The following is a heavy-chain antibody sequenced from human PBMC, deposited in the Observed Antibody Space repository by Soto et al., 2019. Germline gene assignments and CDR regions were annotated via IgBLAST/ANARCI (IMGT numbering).Heavy chain of an antibody. CDR1: GFRLSRYW. CDR3: ATAYLKHRVRDY. Sequence: GGSLRLSCPASGFRLSRYWMTWVRQAPGKGLEWVANINRDGTERNYVGSVRGRFTIFRDNAKDSLFLQMNSLTAEDTAVYYCATAYLKHRVRDYWGQGILVTVSS. CDR2: INRDGTER. V-gene: IGHV3-7*01. D-gene: IGHD6-6*01. J-gene: IGHJ4*02.